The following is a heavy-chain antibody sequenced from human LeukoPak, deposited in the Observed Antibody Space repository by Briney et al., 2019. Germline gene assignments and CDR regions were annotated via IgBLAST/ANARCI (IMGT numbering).Heavy chain of an antibody. J-gene: IGHJ6*02. CDR2: INQDGSEK. D-gene: IGHD3-10*01. CDR3: GRGRFNYGWGLDV. Sequence: GGSLRLSCAVSGFTLSNYWMNWVRQAPGKGLEWVANINQDGSEKYYVDSVKGRFPISRDSAKTSLYLQMNSLRPEATAVYYCGRGRFNYGWGLDVGGQGTTVTVSS. CDR1: GFTLSNYW. V-gene: IGHV3-7*01.